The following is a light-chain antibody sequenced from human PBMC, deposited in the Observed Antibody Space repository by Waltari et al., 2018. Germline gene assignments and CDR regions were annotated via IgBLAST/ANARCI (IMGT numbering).Light chain of an antibody. J-gene: IGKJ1*01. CDR1: QSVLYSSSNKSY. CDR2: WAS. CDR3: HQYYSTPWT. Sequence: DIVMTQSPDSLAVSLGERATINCKSSQSVLYSSSNKSYLTWYQQKPGQPPKLLIYWASTRESGVPDRFSGSGSGTDFTLTISSLQAEDVAVYYCHQYYSTPWTFGLGTKVEIK. V-gene: IGKV4-1*01.